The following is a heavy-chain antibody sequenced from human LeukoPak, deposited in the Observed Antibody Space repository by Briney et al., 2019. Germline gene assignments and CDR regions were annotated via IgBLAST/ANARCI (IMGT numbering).Heavy chain of an antibody. CDR1: GGSISSYY. D-gene: IGHD4-17*01. J-gene: IGHJ6*02. CDR3: ARQPATHGDYYYYYYGMDV. V-gene: IGHV4-59*08. CDR2: IYYSGST. Sequence: SQTLSLTCTVSGGSISSYYWSWIRQPPGKGLEWIGYIYYSGSTNYNPSLKSRVTISVDTSKNQFSLKLSSVTAADTAVYYCARQPATHGDYYYYYYGMDVWGQGTTVTVSS.